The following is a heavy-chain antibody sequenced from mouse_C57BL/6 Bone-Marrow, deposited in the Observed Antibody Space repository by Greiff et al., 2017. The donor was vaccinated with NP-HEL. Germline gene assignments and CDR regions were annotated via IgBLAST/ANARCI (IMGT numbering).Heavy chain of an antibody. Sequence: EVQLQESGPELVKPGASVKIPCKASGYTFTDYHMDWVKQSHGKSLEWIGDINPNNGGTIYNQKFKGKATLTVDKSSSTAYLELRSLTSEDTAVYDCERVGRRCGYYAMDYWGQGTSVTVSS. V-gene: IGHV1-18*01. CDR2: INPNNGGT. CDR1: GYTFTDYH. CDR3: ERVGRRCGYYAMDY. J-gene: IGHJ4*01.